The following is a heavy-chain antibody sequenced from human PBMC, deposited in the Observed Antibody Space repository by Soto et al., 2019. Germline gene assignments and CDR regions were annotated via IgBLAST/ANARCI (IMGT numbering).Heavy chain of an antibody. D-gene: IGHD2-2*01. V-gene: IGHV3-33*01. Sequence: PGGSLRLSCAASGFTFSSYGMHWVRQAPGKGLEWVAVIWYDGSNKYYADSVKGRFTISRDNSKNTLYLQMNSLRAEDTAVYYCARDGNQLLWGPYYYYGMDVWGQGTTVTVSS. J-gene: IGHJ6*02. CDR1: GFTFSSYG. CDR3: ARDGNQLLWGPYYYYGMDV. CDR2: IWYDGSNK.